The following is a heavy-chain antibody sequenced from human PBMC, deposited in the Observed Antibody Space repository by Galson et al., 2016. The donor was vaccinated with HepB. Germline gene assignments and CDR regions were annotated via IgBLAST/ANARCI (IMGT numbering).Heavy chain of an antibody. CDR1: GLDFRRYW. J-gene: IGHJ2*01. V-gene: IGHV3-74*01. CDR2: INADGTAT. Sequence: SLRLSCAGSGLDFRRYWMHWVRQTPGKGLVWVSRINADGTATGYADSVKGRFTISRDDAKNTLYLQMNTLRVEDTAVYYCTRETRWYFDLWGRGTLLTVSS. CDR3: TRETRWYFDL.